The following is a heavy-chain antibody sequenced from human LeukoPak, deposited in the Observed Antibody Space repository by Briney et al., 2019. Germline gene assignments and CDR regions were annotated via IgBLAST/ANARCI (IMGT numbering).Heavy chain of an antibody. D-gene: IGHD1-26*01. CDR1: GYTFTNYY. J-gene: IGHJ3*02. CDR2: INPSGGST. V-gene: IGHV1-46*01. CDR3: ARDEAGGGSYAFDI. Sequence: GASVKVSCKASGYTFTNYYLHWVRQAPGQGLEWMGLINPSGGSTTYAQKFQGRVTMTRDTSTSTVYMELSSLTSEDTAVYYCARDEAGGGSYAFDIWGQGTMVTVSS.